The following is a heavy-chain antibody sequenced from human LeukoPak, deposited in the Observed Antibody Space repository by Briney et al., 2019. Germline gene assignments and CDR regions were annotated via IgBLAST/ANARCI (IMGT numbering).Heavy chain of an antibody. D-gene: IGHD2-2*01. V-gene: IGHV1-69-2*01. Sequence: VTVSCKVSGYTFTDYHMHWLEQAPGKELEWMGLVHPEDGETIYAEKFQGRVTITAHTSTDTAYMELSSLRSEDTAVYYCATDPRRDIVVVPAANRYYYYYMDVWGKGTTVTVSS. CDR1: GYTFTDYH. CDR3: ATDPRRDIVVVPAANRYYYYYMDV. CDR2: VHPEDGET. J-gene: IGHJ6*03.